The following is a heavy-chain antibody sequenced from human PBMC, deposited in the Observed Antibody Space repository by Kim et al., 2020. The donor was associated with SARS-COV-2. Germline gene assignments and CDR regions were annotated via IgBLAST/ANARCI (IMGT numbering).Heavy chain of an antibody. CDR3: PRHSLRFLKWANWFDP. D-gene: IGHD3-3*01. V-gene: IGHV4-39*01. CDR1: GGSISSSSYY. Sequence: SETLSLTCTVSGGSISSSSYYWGWIRQPPGKGLEWIGSIYYSGSTYYNPSLKSRVTISVDTSKNQFSLTLSSVTAAGTAVYYCPRHSLRFLKWANWFDPWGQGTLVTVSS. CDR2: IYYSGST. J-gene: IGHJ5*02.